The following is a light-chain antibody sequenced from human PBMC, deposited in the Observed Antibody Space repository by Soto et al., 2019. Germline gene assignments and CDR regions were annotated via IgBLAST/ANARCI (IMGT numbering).Light chain of an antibody. CDR2: GAS. CDR1: QSVSSNS. V-gene: IGKV3-20*01. Sequence: EIVLTQSPGTLSLSLGERATLSCRASQSVSSNSLAWYQQKPGQAPRLLISGASSRATDIPERISGSGSGTDFTLTISRLEPEDFAVYFCQQYGSLPRTFGQGTKVEIK. CDR3: QQYGSLPRT. J-gene: IGKJ1*01.